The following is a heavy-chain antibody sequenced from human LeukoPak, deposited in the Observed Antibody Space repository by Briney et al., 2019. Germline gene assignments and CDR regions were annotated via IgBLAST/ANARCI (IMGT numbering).Heavy chain of an antibody. V-gene: IGHV1-46*01. D-gene: IGHD1-26*01. CDR1: GYSFTSYY. CDR2: INPSGSSA. CDR3: ARDNSVGETAWWFDP. Sequence: ASVKVSCKASGYSFTSYYMHWVRQATGQGNEWMGFINPSGSSAAYAQKFQGRLTMTRDMFTSTDYMELTSLTSDDTAVYYCARDNSVGETAWWFDPWGQGTLVTVSS. J-gene: IGHJ5*02.